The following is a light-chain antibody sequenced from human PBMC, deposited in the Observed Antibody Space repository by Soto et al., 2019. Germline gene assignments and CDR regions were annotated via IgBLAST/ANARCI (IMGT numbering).Light chain of an antibody. CDR1: QGISNY. J-gene: IGKJ3*01. CDR2: AAS. V-gene: IGKV1-27*01. Sequence: DIQMTQSPSSLSASVGDRVTITCRASQGISNYLAWYQQKPGKVPKLLIYAASTLQSGVPSRFSGSGPGTDFTLIISSVQPEDVATYYCQKYNSAPLTFDPGTKVDIK. CDR3: QKYNSAPLT.